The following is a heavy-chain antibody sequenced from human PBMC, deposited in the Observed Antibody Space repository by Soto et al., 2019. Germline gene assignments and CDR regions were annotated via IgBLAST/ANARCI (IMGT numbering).Heavy chain of an antibody. J-gene: IGHJ5*02. CDR2: ISTSSSTI. D-gene: IGHD1-1*01. CDR3: ARMTPWTNWFDP. V-gene: IGHV3-48*01. CDR1: RFTFSSYS. Sequence: EVQLVESGGGLVQPGGSLRLSCAASRFTFSSYSMNWVRQAPGKGLEWVSYISTSSSTIYYADSVKGRFTISRDNAKNSLYLQMNSRRAEDTALYYCARMTPWTNWFDPWGQGTLVTVSS.